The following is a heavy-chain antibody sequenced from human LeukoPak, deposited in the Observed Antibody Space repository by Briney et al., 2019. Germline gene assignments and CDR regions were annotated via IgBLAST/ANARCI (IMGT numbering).Heavy chain of an antibody. CDR1: GFTLSSYV. Sequence: GGSLRHSCAASGFTLSSYVMSWVRQAPGKGLEWVSAICGSGGSTYYADSVKGRFTISRDNSKNALYLQMNSLRAEDTDVYYCAKSAGGYYDCWSGYYVPYYYYMDVWGKGTTVTVSS. V-gene: IGHV3-23*01. D-gene: IGHD3-3*01. J-gene: IGHJ6*03. CDR3: AKSAGGYYDCWSGYYVPYYYYMDV. CDR2: ICGSGGST.